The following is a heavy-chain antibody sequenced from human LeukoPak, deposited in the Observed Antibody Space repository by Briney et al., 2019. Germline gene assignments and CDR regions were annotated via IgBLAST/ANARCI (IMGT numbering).Heavy chain of an antibody. CDR3: AKTGYDISFFDS. Sequence: GGSLRLSCAASGFIFSSYVMNWVRQAPGKGLEWVSTLNGGSTSTYYADSVKGRFTISRDNSKNTLYLQMNTLRVEDTAIYYCAKTGYDISFFDSWGQGALVTVSS. CDR1: GFIFSSYV. CDR2: LNGGSTST. V-gene: IGHV3-23*01. D-gene: IGHD3-9*01. J-gene: IGHJ4*02.